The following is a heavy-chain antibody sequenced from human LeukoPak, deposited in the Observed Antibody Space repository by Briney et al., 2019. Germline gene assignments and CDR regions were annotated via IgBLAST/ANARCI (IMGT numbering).Heavy chain of an antibody. V-gene: IGHV1-18*01. J-gene: IGHJ4*02. CDR1: GYTFTSYG. D-gene: IGHD6-19*01. CDR2: ISAYNGNT. Sequence: ASVKVSCKASGYTFTSYGISWVRQAPGQGLEWMGWISAYNGNTNYAQKLQGRVTMTTDTPTSTAYMELRSLRSDDTAVYYCARDPRNQWLVNSPSDYWGQGTLVTVSS. CDR3: ARDPRNQWLVNSPSDY.